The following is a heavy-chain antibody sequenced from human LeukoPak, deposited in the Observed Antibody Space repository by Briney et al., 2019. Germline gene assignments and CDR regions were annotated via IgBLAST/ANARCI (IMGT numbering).Heavy chain of an antibody. CDR1: GYTLTELS. J-gene: IGHJ3*02. CDR3: AIYSSGWYDAFDI. V-gene: IGHV1-24*01. D-gene: IGHD6-19*01. Sequence: RASVTVSCKVSGYTLTELSMHWVRQAPGKGLEWMGGFDPEDGETIYAQKFQGRVTMTRDTSTSTVYMELSSLRSEDTAVYYCAIYSSGWYDAFDIWGQGTMVTVSS. CDR2: FDPEDGET.